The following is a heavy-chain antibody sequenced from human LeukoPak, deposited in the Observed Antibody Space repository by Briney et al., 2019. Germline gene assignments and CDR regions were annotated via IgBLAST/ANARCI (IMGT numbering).Heavy chain of an antibody. CDR2: TYYRYKWYN. J-gene: IGHJ4*02. D-gene: IGHD2-15*01. V-gene: IGHV6-1*01. Sequence: SQTLSLTCAISGDSVSSNRAAWNWIRQSPSRGLEWLGRTYYRYKWYNDYAVSVKSRITINPDTSKNQFSLQLNSVTAADTAMYYCARLYCSGGSCYSGLGSADYWGQGTLVTVAS. CDR3: ARLYCSGGSCYSGLGSADY. CDR1: GDSVSSNRAA.